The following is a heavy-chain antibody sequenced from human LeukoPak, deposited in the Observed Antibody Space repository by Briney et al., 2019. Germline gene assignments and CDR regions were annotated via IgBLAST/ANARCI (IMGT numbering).Heavy chain of an antibody. V-gene: IGHV1-46*01. D-gene: IGHD6-19*01. Sequence: ASVKVSCKASGYIFTSYNMNWVRQAPGQGLEWMGIINPSGGSTNYAQKFQGRVTMTRDTSTSTAYMELSSLRSEDTAVYYCARFAVHRRIAVDGQFGLDYWGQGTLVTVSS. CDR2: INPSGGST. CDR3: ARFAVHRRIAVDGQFGLDY. J-gene: IGHJ4*02. CDR1: GYIFTSYN.